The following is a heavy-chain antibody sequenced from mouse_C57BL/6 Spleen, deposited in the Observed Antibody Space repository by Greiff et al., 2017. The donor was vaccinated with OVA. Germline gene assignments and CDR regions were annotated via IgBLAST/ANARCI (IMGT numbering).Heavy chain of an antibody. J-gene: IGHJ2*01. CDR1: GYSITSGYY. CDR2: ISYDGSN. D-gene: IGHD3-1*01. V-gene: IGHV3-6*01. Sequence: EVQLKESGPGLVKPSQSLSLTCSVTGYSITSGYYWNWIRQSPGNKLEWMGYISYDGSNNYNPSLKNRISITRDTSKNQCFLKLNSVTTEDTATYYCARDGGSYFAYWGQGTTLTVSS. CDR3: ARDGGSYFAY.